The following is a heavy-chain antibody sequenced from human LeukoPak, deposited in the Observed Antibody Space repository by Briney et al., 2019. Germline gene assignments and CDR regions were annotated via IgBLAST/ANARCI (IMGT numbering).Heavy chain of an antibody. V-gene: IGHV3-74*01. D-gene: IGHD6-13*01. CDR2: INTDGKTT. Sequence: PGGSLRLSCVASGFTFSSSWMHWVRQAPGKGLVWVSRINTDGKTTTYADSVKGRFTISRDNTKNTLYLQMNSLRAEDTAVYYCAGHPEQQLVCSWGQGTLVTVSS. CDR1: GFTFSSSW. J-gene: IGHJ4*02. CDR3: AGHPEQQLVCS.